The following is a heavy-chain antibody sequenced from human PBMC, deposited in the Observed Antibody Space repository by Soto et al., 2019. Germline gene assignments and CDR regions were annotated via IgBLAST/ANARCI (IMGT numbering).Heavy chain of an antibody. Sequence: GGSLRLSCAASGFTFSSYAMSWVRQAPGKGLEWVSAISGSGGSTYYADSVKGRFTISRDNSRNTLYLQMNSLRAEDTAVYYCAKDIRYSSGWYTAEYFQHWGQGTLVTVSS. J-gene: IGHJ1*01. CDR2: ISGSGGST. D-gene: IGHD6-19*01. V-gene: IGHV3-23*01. CDR1: GFTFSSYA. CDR3: AKDIRYSSGWYTAEYFQH.